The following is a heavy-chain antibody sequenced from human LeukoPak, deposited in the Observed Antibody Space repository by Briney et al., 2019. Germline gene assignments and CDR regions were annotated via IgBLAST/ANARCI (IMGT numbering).Heavy chain of an antibody. Sequence: GGSLRLSCAASGFTFSSYSMNWVRQAPGKGLEWVSYISSSSSSTIYYADSVKGRFTISRDNAKNSLYLQMNSLRAEDTAVYYCARVGYYDFWSGPYYFDYWGQGTLVTVSS. CDR1: GFTFSSYS. J-gene: IGHJ4*02. CDR3: ARVGYYDFWSGPYYFDY. D-gene: IGHD3-3*01. CDR2: ISSSSSSTI. V-gene: IGHV3-48*01.